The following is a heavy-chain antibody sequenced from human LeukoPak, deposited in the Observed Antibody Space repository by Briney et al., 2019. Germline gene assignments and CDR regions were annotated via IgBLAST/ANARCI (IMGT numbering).Heavy chain of an antibody. D-gene: IGHD3-22*01. CDR1: GFTFSSYA. J-gene: IGHJ4*02. Sequence: GGSLRLSCAASGFTFSSYAMSWVRQAPGKGLEWVSAISGSGGSTYYADSVKGRFTISGDNSKNTLYLQMNSLRAEDTAVYYCAKDTDPFVTMIVVWGQGTLVTVSS. CDR3: AKDTDPFVTMIVV. CDR2: ISGSGGST. V-gene: IGHV3-23*01.